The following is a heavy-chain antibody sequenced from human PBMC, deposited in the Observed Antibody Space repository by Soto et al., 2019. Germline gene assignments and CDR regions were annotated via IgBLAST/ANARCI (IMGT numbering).Heavy chain of an antibody. CDR2: IIPIFGTA. D-gene: IGHD3-10*01. CDR1: GGTFSSYA. V-gene: IGHV1-69*01. Sequence: QVQLVQSGAEVKKPGSSVKVSCKASGGTFSSYAISWVRQAPGQGLEWMGGIIPIFGTANYAQKFQGRVTITADESTSTAYMELSSLRSEDSAVYYCARRGRYYGSGSYYNDWFDPWGQGTLVTVSS. CDR3: ARRGRYYGSGSYYNDWFDP. J-gene: IGHJ5*02.